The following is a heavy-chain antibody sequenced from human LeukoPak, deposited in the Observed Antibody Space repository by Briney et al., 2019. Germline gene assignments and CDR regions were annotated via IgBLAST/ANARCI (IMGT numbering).Heavy chain of an antibody. V-gene: IGHV3-21*01. D-gene: IGHD3-3*01. Sequence: GGSLRLSCAASGFTFSSYSMNWVRQAPGKGLEWVSSISSSSSYIYYADSVKGRFTISRDNAKNSLYLQMNSLRAEDAAVYYCARDLPDYDFWSAPSGYWGQGTLVTVSS. CDR3: ARDLPDYDFWSAPSGY. J-gene: IGHJ4*02. CDR2: ISSSSSYI. CDR1: GFTFSSYS.